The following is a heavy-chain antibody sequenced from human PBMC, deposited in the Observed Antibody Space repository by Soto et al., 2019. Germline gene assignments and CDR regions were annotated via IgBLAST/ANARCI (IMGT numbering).Heavy chain of an antibody. CDR1: GYSFTSYW. CDR3: ATISYGDYPSYYYYMDV. V-gene: IGHV5-51*03. J-gene: IGHJ6*03. CDR2: IYPGDSDT. Sequence: EVQLVQSGAEVKKPGESLKISCKGSGYSFTSYWIGWVRQMPGKGLEWMGIIYPGDSDTRYSPSFRGQVTISADKSIRTAYLQWSSLKASDTAMYYCATISYGDYPSYYYYMDVWGKGTTVTVSS. D-gene: IGHD4-17*01.